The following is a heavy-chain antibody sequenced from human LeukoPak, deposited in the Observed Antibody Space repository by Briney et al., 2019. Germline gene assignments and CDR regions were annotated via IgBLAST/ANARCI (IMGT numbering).Heavy chain of an antibody. D-gene: IGHD5-18*01. CDR3: ARHRDRYGPVDY. Sequence: PSETLSPTCAVSGYSISSGSYWGWIRQPPGKGLECIGTISHSGTTYYKPSLESRVTISVDTSKNQFSLKLTSVTAAGTAMYYCARHRDRYGPVDYWGQGTLVTVSS. CDR2: ISHSGTT. CDR1: GYSISSGSY. V-gene: IGHV4-38-2*01. J-gene: IGHJ4*02.